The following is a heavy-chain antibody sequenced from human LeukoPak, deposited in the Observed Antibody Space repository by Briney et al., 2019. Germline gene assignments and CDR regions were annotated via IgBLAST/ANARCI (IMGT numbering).Heavy chain of an antibody. J-gene: IGHJ5*02. CDR3: VRGGESTWS. V-gene: IGHV3-23*01. D-gene: IGHD2-15*01. CDR1: GFTFSTYA. CDR2: ISDSGGRT. Sequence: GGSLGLSCAASGFTFSTYAMTWVRQAPGKGLEWVSAISDSGGRTYYADSVKGRFTISRDDAKNTLYLQMNSLRAEDTAVYYCVRGGESTWSWGQGTLVTVSS.